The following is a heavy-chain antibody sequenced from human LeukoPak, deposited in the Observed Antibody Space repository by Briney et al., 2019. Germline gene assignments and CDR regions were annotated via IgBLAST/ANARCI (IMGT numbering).Heavy chain of an antibody. CDR1: GFTFSSYS. D-gene: IGHD1-1*01. CDR2: ISSGGGTT. J-gene: IGHJ4*02. CDR3: ARGGWKDYFDY. V-gene: IGHV3-48*04. Sequence: GGSLRLSCAASGFTFSSYSMTWVRQAPGKGLEWVSHISSGGGTTDYADSVKGRFTISRDNAQNSLSLQMNSLRAENTALYYCARGGWKDYFDYWGQGTLVTVSS.